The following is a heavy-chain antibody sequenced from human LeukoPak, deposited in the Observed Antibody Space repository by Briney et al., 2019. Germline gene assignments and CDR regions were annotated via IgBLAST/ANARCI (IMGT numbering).Heavy chain of an antibody. CDR3: EVGGHYDFWSGYSPIYMDV. CDR1: GGSISSSSYY. CDR2: IYYSGST. J-gene: IGHJ6*03. D-gene: IGHD3-3*01. Sequence: SETLSLTCTVSGGSISSSSYYWGCIRRPPGKGLEWIGSIYYSGSTYYNPSLKSRVTISVDTSKNQFSLKLSSVTAADTAVYYCEVGGHYDFWSGYSPIYMDVWGKGTTVTVSS. V-gene: IGHV4-39*01.